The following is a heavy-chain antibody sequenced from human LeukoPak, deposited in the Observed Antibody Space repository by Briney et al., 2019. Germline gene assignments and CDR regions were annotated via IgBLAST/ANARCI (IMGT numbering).Heavy chain of an antibody. CDR1: GGSISSGGYF. V-gene: IGHV4-61*08. J-gene: IGHJ4*02. CDR3: ARERRAAMGPYFEY. Sequence: SQTLSLTCTVSGGSISSGGYFWRWVRQHPGKGLEWIGYIYYSGSTNYNPSRKSRVTISVDTSKNQFSLKLSSVTAADTAVYYCARERRAAMGPYFEYWGQGTLVTVSS. CDR2: IYYSGST. D-gene: IGHD5-18*01.